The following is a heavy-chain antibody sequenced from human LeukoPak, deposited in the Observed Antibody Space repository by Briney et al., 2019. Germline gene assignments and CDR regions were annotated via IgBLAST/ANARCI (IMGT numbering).Heavy chain of an antibody. CDR3: ARRYYDSSGYIGFEDY. CDR2: IYYSGST. V-gene: IGHV4-59*08. CDR1: GGSISSYY. Sequence: SETLSLTCTVSGGSISSYYWSWIRQPPGKGLEWIGYIYYSGSTNYNPSLKSRVTISVDTSKNQFSPKLSSVTAADTAVYYCARRYYDSSGYIGFEDYWGQGTLVTVSS. D-gene: IGHD3-22*01. J-gene: IGHJ4*02.